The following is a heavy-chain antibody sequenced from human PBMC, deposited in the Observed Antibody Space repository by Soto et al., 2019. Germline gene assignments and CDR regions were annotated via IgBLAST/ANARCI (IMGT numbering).Heavy chain of an antibody. Sequence: ASETLSLTCTVSGGSIGNYYWNWIRQTPGKGLEWIGYVHYSGTTSYNPSLKSRVTISLDTSKNQFSLKLNSVTAADTAVYYCARRWSGTDYWGQGTLVTVS. V-gene: IGHV4-59*12. CDR3: ARRWSGTDY. J-gene: IGHJ4*02. D-gene: IGHD3-10*01. CDR1: GGSIGNYY. CDR2: VHYSGTT.